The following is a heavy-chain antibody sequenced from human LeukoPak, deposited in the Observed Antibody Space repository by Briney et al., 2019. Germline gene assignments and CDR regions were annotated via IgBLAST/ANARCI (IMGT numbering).Heavy chain of an antibody. D-gene: IGHD4-23*01. V-gene: IGHV4-59*12. CDR1: GFTFSSYG. Sequence: GSLRLSCAASGFTFSSYGMHWVRQPPGKGLEWIGTIHYSGTTYYNPSLKSRLTISIDTSKNQFSLTLNSVTAADTAVYYCAREDGNSAIILDYWGQGTLVTVSS. J-gene: IGHJ4*02. CDR3: AREDGNSAIILDY. CDR2: IHYSGTT.